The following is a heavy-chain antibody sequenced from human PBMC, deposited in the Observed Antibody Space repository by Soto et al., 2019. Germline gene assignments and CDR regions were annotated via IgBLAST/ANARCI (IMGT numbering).Heavy chain of an antibody. D-gene: IGHD2-21*01. CDR1: GGSITTYY. J-gene: IGHJ4*02. V-gene: IGHV4-59*01. CDR3: TRGGDPYKTGH. Sequence: TCTVSGGSITTYYWSWIRQPPGKGLEWIGFIHYSGSTNYNPSLKGRVTMSVDTSKNQFSLKLTSVNTADTAIYYCTRGGDPYKTGHWGQGTLVTVSS. CDR2: IHYSGST.